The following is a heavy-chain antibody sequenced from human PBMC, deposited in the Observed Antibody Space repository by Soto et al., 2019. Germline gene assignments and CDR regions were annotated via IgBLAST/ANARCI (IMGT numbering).Heavy chain of an antibody. Sequence: GGSLRLSCAASGFTFSDHFMSWIRQAPGKGLEWISYMTPSGSSRSYADSVKGRFTISRDNAKNSLYLQMNSLRGDDTAVYYCARELRGNSFTFDLSGQGTMVTVSS. J-gene: IGHJ3*01. CDR2: MTPSGSSR. D-gene: IGHD1-26*01. V-gene: IGHV3-11*01. CDR3: ARELRGNSFTFDL. CDR1: GFTFSDHF.